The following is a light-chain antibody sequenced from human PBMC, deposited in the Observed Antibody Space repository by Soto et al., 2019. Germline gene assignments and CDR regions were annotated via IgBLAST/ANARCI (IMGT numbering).Light chain of an antibody. CDR3: QSYDSSLSGLL. CDR2: SNN. CDR1: SSNIGSNY. J-gene: IGLJ2*01. Sequence: QSVLTQPPSASGTPGQRVTISCSGSSSNIGSNYVYWYQQLPGTAPKLLIYSNNQRPSGVPDRFSGSKSGTSASLAISGLRAEDEADYYCQSYDSSLSGLLFGGGTKLTVL. V-gene: IGLV1-47*02.